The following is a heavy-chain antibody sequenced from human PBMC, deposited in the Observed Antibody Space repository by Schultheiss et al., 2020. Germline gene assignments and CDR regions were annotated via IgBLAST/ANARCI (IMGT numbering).Heavy chain of an antibody. V-gene: IGHV3-49*04. D-gene: IGHD1-26*01. CDR1: GFTFDDYA. CDR2: TKNKTNRGTT. Sequence: GGSLRLSCAASGFTFDDYAMHWVRQAPGKGLEWVGFTKNKTNRGTTEYAASVKGRSTISRDDSKNTLYLQMNSLKTEDTAVYYCTTGSGSYEYFQHWGQGTRVTVSS. CDR3: TTGSGSYEYFQH. J-gene: IGHJ1*01.